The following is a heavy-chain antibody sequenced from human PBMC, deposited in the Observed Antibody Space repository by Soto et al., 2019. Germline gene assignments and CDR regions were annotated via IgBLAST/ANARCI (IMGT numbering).Heavy chain of an antibody. Sequence: QVQLVQSGAEVKKPGSSVKVSCNASGGTFSSYAISWVRQAPGQGLEWMGGIIPIFGTANYAQKFQGRVTITSDEYTSTAYMELSSLRSEDTAVYYCAREAAAGTGCFDPWGQGTLVTVSS. CDR2: IIPIFGTA. D-gene: IGHD6-13*01. CDR1: GGTFSSYA. V-gene: IGHV1-69*01. CDR3: AREAAAGTGCFDP. J-gene: IGHJ5*02.